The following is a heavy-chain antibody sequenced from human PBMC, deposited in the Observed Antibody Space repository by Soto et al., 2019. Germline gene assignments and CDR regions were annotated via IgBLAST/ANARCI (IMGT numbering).Heavy chain of an antibody. CDR3: ARHPERIAQIGWFYP. CDR1: GFTFSSYS. J-gene: IGHJ5*02. V-gene: IGHV3-48*01. CDR2: ISSSSSTI. Sequence: GGSLRLSCAASGFTFSSYSMNWVRQAPGKGLEWVSYISSSSSTIYYADSVKGRFTISRDNAKNSLYLQMNSLRAEDTAVYYCARHPERIAQIGWFYPWGQGTLATVSS. D-gene: IGHD6-13*01.